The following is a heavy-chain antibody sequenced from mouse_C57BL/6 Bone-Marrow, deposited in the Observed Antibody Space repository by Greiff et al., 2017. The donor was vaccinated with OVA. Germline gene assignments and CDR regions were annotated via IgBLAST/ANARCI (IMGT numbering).Heavy chain of an antibody. CDR3: ASAVFAY. CDR2: IDPSDSYI. V-gene: IGHV1-50*01. Sequence: QVQLQQPGAELVKPGASVKLSCKASGYTFTSYWMQWVKQRPGQGLEWIGEIDPSDSYINYNQKFKGKATLTVDTSSSTAYMQLSSLTSEDSAVYDCASAVFAYWGQGTRVTVSA. CDR1: GYTFTSYW. J-gene: IGHJ3*01.